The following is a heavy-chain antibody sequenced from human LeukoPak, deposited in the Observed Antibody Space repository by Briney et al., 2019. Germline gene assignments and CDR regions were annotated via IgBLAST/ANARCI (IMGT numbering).Heavy chain of an antibody. Sequence: SQTLSLTCAISGGSVPSNNAAWNWIRQSPSRGLEWLGRTYHRSTWYDDYVVSVRSRLTITPDISKNQVSLQLNSVTPEDTAVYYCTREVAGTGGFDYWGQGITVTVSS. CDR1: GGSVPSNNAA. CDR2: TYHRSTWYD. D-gene: IGHD6-13*01. CDR3: TREVAGTGGFDY. V-gene: IGHV6-1*01. J-gene: IGHJ4*02.